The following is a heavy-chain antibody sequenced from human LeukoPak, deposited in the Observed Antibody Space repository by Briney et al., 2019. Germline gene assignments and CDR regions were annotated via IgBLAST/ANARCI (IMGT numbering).Heavy chain of an antibody. CDR2: ISPNGVIT. J-gene: IGHJ4*02. V-gene: IGHV3-23*01. Sequence: GGSLRLSCAASGFTFSSHGMNWVRQAPGKGLEWVSGISPNGVITYYADSVKGRFTISRDNSKGTVYLQMNSLRADDTAVYYCAKHDYVWGSLDYWGQGTLVTVSS. CDR3: AKHDYVWGSLDY. CDR1: GFTFSSHG. D-gene: IGHD3-16*01.